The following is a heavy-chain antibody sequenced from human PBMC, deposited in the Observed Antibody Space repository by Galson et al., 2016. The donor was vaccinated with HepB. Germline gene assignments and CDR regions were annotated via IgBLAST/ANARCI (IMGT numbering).Heavy chain of an antibody. CDR1: GFTFSSYG. J-gene: IGHJ4*02. Sequence: SLRLSCAASGFTFSSYGMHWVRQAPGKGLEWVAVIWYDGSDKYYADSVKGRFTISRDNSKNTLYLQMSSLRAGDTAVYYCAREGGYDFWSGYSFRVWSLDYWGQGTLVTVSS. CDR2: IWYDGSDK. D-gene: IGHD3-3*01. CDR3: AREGGYDFWSGYSFRVWSLDY. V-gene: IGHV3-33*01.